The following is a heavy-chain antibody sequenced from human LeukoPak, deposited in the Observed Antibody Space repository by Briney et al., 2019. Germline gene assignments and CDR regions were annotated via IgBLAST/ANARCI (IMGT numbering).Heavy chain of an antibody. CDR3: ASGAADGYNFGFDY. CDR2: IQSSGSA. CDR1: GASLNYYY. Sequence: PSEPLSLTCTVSGASLNYYYWSWIRQPPGKALEWIGFIQSSGSANSNTCRTSRVTISIDTSKNQFLLNLRSLAAADTDVYFCASGAADGYNFGFDYWGQGTLAAVSS. D-gene: IGHD5-24*01. V-gene: IGHV4-59*12. J-gene: IGHJ4*02.